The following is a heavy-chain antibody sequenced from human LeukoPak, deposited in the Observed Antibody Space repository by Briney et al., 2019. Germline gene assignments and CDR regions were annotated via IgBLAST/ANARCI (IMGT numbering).Heavy chain of an antibody. CDR1: GYSFISYW. Sequence: GESLKISCKGSGYSFISYWIGWVRQMPGKGLEWKGIIYPGDSDTRYSPSFQGQVTISADKSISTAYLQWSSLKASDTAMYYCARTYGGNPQVGYFQHWGQGTLVTVSS. J-gene: IGHJ1*01. CDR3: ARTYGGNPQVGYFQH. D-gene: IGHD4-23*01. CDR2: IYPGDSDT. V-gene: IGHV5-51*01.